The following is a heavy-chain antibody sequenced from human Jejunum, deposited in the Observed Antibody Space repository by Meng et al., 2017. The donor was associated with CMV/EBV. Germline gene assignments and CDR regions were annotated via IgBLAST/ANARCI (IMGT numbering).Heavy chain of an antibody. CDR3: AKESMARNYFDY. Sequence: SGFTCSTYTMNWVRQAPGKGLEWVSSISPSSNYIYYADSVKGRFTISRDNAKNSLYLEMNSLRADDTAVYYCAKESMARNYFDYWGQGTLVTVSS. CDR2: ISPSSNYI. V-gene: IGHV3-21*01. J-gene: IGHJ4*02. D-gene: IGHD2/OR15-2a*01. CDR1: GFTCSTYT.